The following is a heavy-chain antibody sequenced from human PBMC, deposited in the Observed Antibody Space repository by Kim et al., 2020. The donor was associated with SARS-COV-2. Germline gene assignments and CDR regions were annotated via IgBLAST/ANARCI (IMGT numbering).Heavy chain of an antibody. D-gene: IGHD3-3*01. Sequence: SLKSRVTISVDTSKNQFSLKLSSVTAADTAVYYCARFTIFGVVIGDGMDVWGQGTTVTVSS. CDR3: ARFTIFGVVIGDGMDV. V-gene: IGHV4-34*01. J-gene: IGHJ6*02.